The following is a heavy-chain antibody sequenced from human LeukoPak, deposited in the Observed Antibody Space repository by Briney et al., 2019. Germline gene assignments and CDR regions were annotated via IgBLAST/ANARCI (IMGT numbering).Heavy chain of an antibody. V-gene: IGHV4-59*01. D-gene: IGHD5-24*01. J-gene: IGHJ5*02. CDR1: GGSISSYY. CDR2: IYYSGTT. Sequence: PSETLSLTCTVSGGSISSYYWSWIRQPPGKGLEWFGYIYYSGTTNYNPSLKSRVTISVDTSKNQFSLKLSSVTAADTAVYYCARDSWGDGYNYYWFDPWGQGALVTVSS. CDR3: ARDSWGDGYNYYWFDP.